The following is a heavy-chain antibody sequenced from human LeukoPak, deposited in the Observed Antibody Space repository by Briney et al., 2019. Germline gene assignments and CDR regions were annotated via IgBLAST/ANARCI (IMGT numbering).Heavy chain of an antibody. CDR3: ARHSGGTSYVNFDP. Sequence: PSETLSLTCAVSGGSISSSNWWSWVRQPPGKGLEWIGEINHSGSTNYNPSLKSRVTISVDTSKNQFSLKLSSVTAADTAVYYCARHSGGTSYVNFDPWGQGTLVTVSS. V-gene: IGHV4-4*02. CDR1: GGSISSSNW. J-gene: IGHJ5*02. D-gene: IGHD3-10*02. CDR2: INHSGST.